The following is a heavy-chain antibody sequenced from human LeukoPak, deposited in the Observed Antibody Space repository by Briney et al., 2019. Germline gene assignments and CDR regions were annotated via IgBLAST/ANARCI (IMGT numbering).Heavy chain of an antibody. J-gene: IGHJ4*02. CDR2: ISSSSSTI. CDR3: ASAWLGFYYDSSGYYYDVDY. CDR1: GFTFSSYS. Sequence: GGSLRLSCAASGFTFSSYSMNWVRQAPGKGLEWVSYISSSSSTIYYADSVKGRFTISRDNAKNSLYLQMNSLRAEDTAMYYCASAWLGFYYDSSGYYYDVDYWGQGTLVTVSS. D-gene: IGHD3-22*01. V-gene: IGHV3-48*04.